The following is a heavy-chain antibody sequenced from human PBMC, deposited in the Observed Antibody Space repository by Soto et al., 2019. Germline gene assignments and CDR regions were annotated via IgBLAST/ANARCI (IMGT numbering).Heavy chain of an antibody. V-gene: IGHV3-30-3*01. J-gene: IGHJ4*02. CDR2: ISFDGSSK. CDR3: ARDRASGWHIDY. CDR1: GFTFSSYA. D-gene: IGHD6-19*01. Sequence: GGSLRLSCAASGFTFSSYAMHWVRQAPGKGLEWVAVISFDGSSKYNADSVKGRFTISRDNSKNTLYLQMNSLRAEDTAVYYCARDRASGWHIDYWGQGTLVTVSS.